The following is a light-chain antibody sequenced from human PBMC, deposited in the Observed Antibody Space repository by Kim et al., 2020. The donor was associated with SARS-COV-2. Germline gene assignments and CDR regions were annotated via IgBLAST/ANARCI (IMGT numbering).Light chain of an antibody. J-gene: IGLJ2*01. CDR2: DVS. Sequence: GQSITISCTGTSSDVGGYNYVSLYQQHPGKAPKLMIYDVSKRPSGVSNRFSGSKSGNTASLTISGLQAEDEADYYCSSYTSSSTVVFGGGTQLTVL. CDR1: SSDVGGYNY. CDR3: SSYTSSSTVV. V-gene: IGLV2-14*04.